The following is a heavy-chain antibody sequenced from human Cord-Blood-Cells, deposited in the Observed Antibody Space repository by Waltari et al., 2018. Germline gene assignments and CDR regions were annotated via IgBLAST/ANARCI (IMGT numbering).Heavy chain of an antibody. D-gene: IGHD3-10*01. Sequence: QVQLVQSGAEVKKPGASVKVSCKASGYTFTGYYMHWVRQAPGQGLEWMGWINPNSGGTNDAQKFQGRVTMTRDTCISAAYMELSRLRSDDTAVYYCARAEGIGDAFDIWGQGTMVTVSS. CDR2: INPNSGGT. CDR1: GYTFTGYY. V-gene: IGHV1-2*02. J-gene: IGHJ3*02. CDR3: ARAEGIGDAFDI.